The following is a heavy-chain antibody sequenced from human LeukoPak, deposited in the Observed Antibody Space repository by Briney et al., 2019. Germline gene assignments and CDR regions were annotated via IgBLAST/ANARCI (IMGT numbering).Heavy chain of an antibody. J-gene: IGHJ6*02. Sequence: SETLSLTCTVSGGSISSYYWSWIRQPPGKGLEWIGYIYYSGSTNYNPSLKSRVTISVDTSKNQFSLKLSSVTAADTAVYYCARVSATIEGDYYYYGMDVWGQGTTVTVSS. CDR3: ARVSATIEGDYYYYGMDV. V-gene: IGHV4-59*12. CDR1: GGSISSYY. CDR2: IYYSGST. D-gene: IGHD5-12*01.